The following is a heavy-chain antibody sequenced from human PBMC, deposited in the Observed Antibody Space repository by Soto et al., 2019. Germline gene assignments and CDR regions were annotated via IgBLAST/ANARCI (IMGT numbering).Heavy chain of an antibody. CDR1: GFTFSCSA. Sequence: GSLRLSCVACGFTFSCSAIHGARQASGEGLDCGGRIRSKADSYATAYAASVKGRFTISRDDSKNTAYLQMNSLKTEDTAVYYCTSHSSSWSPTSQYYYYYGMDVWGQGTTVTVSS. CDR2: IRSKADSYAT. D-gene: IGHD6-13*01. J-gene: IGHJ6*02. CDR3: TSHSSSWSPTSQYYYYYGMDV. V-gene: IGHV3-73*01.